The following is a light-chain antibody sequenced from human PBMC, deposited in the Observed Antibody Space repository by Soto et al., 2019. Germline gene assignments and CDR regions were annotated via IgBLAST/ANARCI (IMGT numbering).Light chain of an antibody. Sequence: DIQMTQSPSSLSASVGDRLTITCRASQSISSYLNWYQKKPGKAPKXLIYAASSLQSGVPSKFSGSGSGTDLTITISSLQPEDRETYYCQQSYSTPLTFGGGTKVDIK. V-gene: IGKV1-39*01. J-gene: IGKJ4*01. CDR3: QQSYSTPLT. CDR1: QSISSY. CDR2: AAS.